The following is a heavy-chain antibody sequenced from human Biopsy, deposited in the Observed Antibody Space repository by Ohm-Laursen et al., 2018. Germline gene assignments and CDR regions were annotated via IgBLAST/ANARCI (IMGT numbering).Heavy chain of an antibody. J-gene: IGHJ4*02. Sequence: SVKVSCKASGFTFNRSAMQWVRQARGQRLEWIGWIVVGGGNTNYAQKFQERVTITRDMSPSTAYMELSSLRSEDTAVYYCVLASFDYWGQGTLVTVPS. CDR1: GFTFNRSA. CDR2: IVVGGGNT. CDR3: VLASFDY. V-gene: IGHV1-58*02.